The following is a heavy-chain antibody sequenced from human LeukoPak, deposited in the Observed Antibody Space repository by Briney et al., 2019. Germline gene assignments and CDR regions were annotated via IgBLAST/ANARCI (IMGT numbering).Heavy chain of an antibody. CDR1: GGSITTSSYY. D-gene: IGHD6-19*01. CDR3: ARRHHSSGWYFDY. V-gene: IGHV4-61*05. J-gene: IGHJ4*02. Sequence: SETLSLTCTVSGGSITTSSYYWGWIRQPPGKGLEWIGYIYYSGNTNYNPSLKSRVTMSVDTSKNQFSLKLSSVTAADTAVYYCARRHHSSGWYFDYWGQGTLVTVSS. CDR2: IYYSGNT.